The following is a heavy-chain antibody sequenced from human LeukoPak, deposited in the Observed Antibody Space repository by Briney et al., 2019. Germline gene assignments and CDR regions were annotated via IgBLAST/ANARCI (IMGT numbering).Heavy chain of an antibody. J-gene: IGHJ4*02. V-gene: IGHV3-15*01. CDR3: TTQQLASPLGY. CDR1: GFTFSNAW. D-gene: IGHD6-13*01. Sequence: PGGSLRLSCAASGFTFSNAWMSWVRQAPGKGLEWVGRIKSKTDGGTTDYAAPVKGRFTISRDDSKNTLYLQMNSLKTQDTAVYYCTTQQLASPLGYWGQGTLVTVSS. CDR2: IKSKTDGGTT.